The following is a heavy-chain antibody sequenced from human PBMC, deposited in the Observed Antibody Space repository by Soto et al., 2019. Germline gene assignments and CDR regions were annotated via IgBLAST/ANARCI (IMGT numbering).Heavy chain of an antibody. J-gene: IGHJ6*02. CDR3: AKVTKRTAAGRYEYYKYGMDV. D-gene: IGHD6-13*01. CDR1: GFAFSTYA. Sequence: GGSLRLSCAASGFAFSTYAMTWVRQAPGKGLEWVSVISGSGGSSYYAASVKGRFTISRDNSKNTLFLQMNGLRAEDTAVYYCAKVTKRTAAGRYEYYKYGMDVWGQGTTVTVSS. CDR2: ISGSGGSS. V-gene: IGHV3-23*01.